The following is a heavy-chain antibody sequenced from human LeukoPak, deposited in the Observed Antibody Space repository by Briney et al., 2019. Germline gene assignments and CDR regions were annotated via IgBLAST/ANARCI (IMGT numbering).Heavy chain of an antibody. CDR1: GFALSSYA. Sequence: PGGSLRLSCAASGFALSSYAMSWVRQAPGKGLEWVSGINESGVDTNYADSLKGRFTISRDMSENTVYLQMNSLRVEDTAIYFCAKVAPGLIAVIDLWGQGTLVTVSS. D-gene: IGHD6-19*01. J-gene: IGHJ5*02. V-gene: IGHV3-23*01. CDR2: INESGVDT. CDR3: AKVAPGLIAVIDL.